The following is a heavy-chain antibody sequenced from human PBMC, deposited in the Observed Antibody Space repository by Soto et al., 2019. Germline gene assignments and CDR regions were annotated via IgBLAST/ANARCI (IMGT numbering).Heavy chain of an antibody. J-gene: IGHJ4*02. CDR2: IIPIFGTA. Sequence: SVKVSCKASGGTFSSYASSWVRQAPGQGLEWMGGIIPIFGTANYAQKFQGRVTITADESTSTAYMELSSLRSEDTAVYYCARGGSSSSIFRPTYYFDYWGQGTLVTVSS. CDR1: GGTFSSYA. D-gene: IGHD6-6*01. V-gene: IGHV1-69*13. CDR3: ARGGSSSSIFRPTYYFDY.